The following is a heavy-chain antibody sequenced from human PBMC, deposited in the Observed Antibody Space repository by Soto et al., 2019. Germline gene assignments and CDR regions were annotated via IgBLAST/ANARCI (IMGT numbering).Heavy chain of an antibody. Sequence: QVQLVESGGGVVQPGRSLRLSCAASGYTFSTYAMNWVRQAPVKGLQWVAVISNDGSEQFHADSVKGRFTVSRDKSKNTLYPLRNTLRTEDTAVYYCARDRRPLGTLNHFGIDGWGQGTTVTVS. CDR1: GYTFSTYA. CDR3: ARDRRPLGTLNHFGIDG. D-gene: IGHD7-27*01. V-gene: IGHV3-30*04. J-gene: IGHJ6*02. CDR2: ISNDGSEQ.